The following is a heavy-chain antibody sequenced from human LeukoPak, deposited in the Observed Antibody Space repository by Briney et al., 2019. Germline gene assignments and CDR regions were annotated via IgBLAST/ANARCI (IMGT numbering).Heavy chain of an antibody. V-gene: IGHV3-72*01. J-gene: IGHJ5*02. CDR1: GFTFSDHY. Sequence: GGSLRLSCAASGFTFSDHYMDWVRQTPGKGLEWVGRSRKKADSYTTEYAASVKGRFTISRDDSKNSLYLQMNSLKIEDTAVYYCARRIQENRMTTANNWFDPWGQGTLVTVSS. CDR2: SRKKADSYTT. CDR3: ARRIQENRMTTANNWFDP. D-gene: IGHD4-17*01.